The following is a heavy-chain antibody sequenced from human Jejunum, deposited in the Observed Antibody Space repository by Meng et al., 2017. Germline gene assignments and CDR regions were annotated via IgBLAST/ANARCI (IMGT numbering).Heavy chain of an antibody. CDR1: DGSLGGYY. Sequence: SETLSLTCAVYDGSLGGYYLSWIRQPPRKGLEWVGEIHPGGSTSYNPSLQSRVTIAVDTSKNQFSVTLSSVSAADTAVYYCATGVDWAKSGNIWGQGTLVNGAS. J-gene: IGHJ4*02. V-gene: IGHV4-34*01. D-gene: IGHD3-9*01. CDR3: ATGVDWAKSGNI. CDR2: IHPGGST.